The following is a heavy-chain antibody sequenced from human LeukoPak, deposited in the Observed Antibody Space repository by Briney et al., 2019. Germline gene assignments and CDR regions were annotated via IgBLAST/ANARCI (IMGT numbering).Heavy chain of an antibody. J-gene: IGHJ4*01. V-gene: IGHV3-33*06. CDR2: IWYDGSNK. Sequence: PGRSLRLSCAASGFTFSSYGMHWVRQAPGKGLEWVAVIWYDGSNKYYADSMKGRFTISRDNSKNTLYLQLNNLRGEDTAVYYCAKALLGSGSYFDYWGPGTLVTVSS. D-gene: IGHD5-12*01. CDR1: GFTFSSYG. CDR3: AKALLGSGSYFDY.